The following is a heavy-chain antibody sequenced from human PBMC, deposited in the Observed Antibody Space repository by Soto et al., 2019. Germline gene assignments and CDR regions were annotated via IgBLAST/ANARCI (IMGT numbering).Heavy chain of an antibody. V-gene: IGHV1-58*01. CDR1: GFTFTSSA. CDR3: AAENYDFWSGYYPDPYYYYGMAV. CDR2: IVVGSGNT. J-gene: IGHJ6*02. Sequence: SVKVSCKASGFTFTSSAVQWVRRARGQRLEWIGWIVVGSGNTNYAQKFQERVTITRDMSTSTAYMELSSLRSEDTAVYYCAAENYDFWSGYYPDPYYYYGMAVWGQGSTVTVSS. D-gene: IGHD3-3*01.